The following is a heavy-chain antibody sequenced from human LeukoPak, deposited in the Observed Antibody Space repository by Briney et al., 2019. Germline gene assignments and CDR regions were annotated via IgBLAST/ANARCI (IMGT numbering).Heavy chain of an antibody. D-gene: IGHD3-22*01. Sequence: PSETLSLTCTVSGGSISSGDYYWSWIRQPPGKGLEWIGYIYYSGSTYYNPSLKSRVTISVDTSKNQFSLKLSSVTAADTAVYYCASYRRSMIVVDRKDYFDYWGQGTLDTVSS. J-gene: IGHJ4*02. CDR1: GGSISSGDYY. CDR3: ASYRRSMIVVDRKDYFDY. V-gene: IGHV4-30-4*01. CDR2: IYYSGST.